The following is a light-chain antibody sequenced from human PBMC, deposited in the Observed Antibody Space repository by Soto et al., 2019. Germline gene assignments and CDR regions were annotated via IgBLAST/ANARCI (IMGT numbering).Light chain of an antibody. Sequence: QSALTQPASVSGSPGQSITISCTGTSSDVGAYNFVSWYQQHPGKAPKLMIYDVTNRPSGVSSRFSGSKSGNTASLAISGLQAEDEADYYCSSYTTSNTLVFGEGTKLTVL. CDR3: SSYTTSNTLV. CDR2: DVT. J-gene: IGLJ2*01. CDR1: SSDVGAYNF. V-gene: IGLV2-14*03.